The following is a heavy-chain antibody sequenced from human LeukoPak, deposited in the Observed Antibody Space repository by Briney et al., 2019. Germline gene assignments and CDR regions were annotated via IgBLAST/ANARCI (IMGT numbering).Heavy chain of an antibody. J-gene: IGHJ5*02. CDR1: GYTFTGYY. CDR3: ARGDGGVSDP. Sequence: ASVKVSCKASGYTFTGYYIHWVRQAPGQGLEWMGWINANSGDTEYAQNFQGRVTMTRDTSISTGYMELSSLGSDDAALYYCARGDGGVSDPWGQGTLVTVSS. CDR2: INANSGDT. D-gene: IGHD3-16*01. V-gene: IGHV1-2*02.